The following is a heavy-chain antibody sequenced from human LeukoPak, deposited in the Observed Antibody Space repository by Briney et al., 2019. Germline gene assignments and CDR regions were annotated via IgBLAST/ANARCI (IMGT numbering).Heavy chain of an antibody. J-gene: IGHJ4*02. V-gene: IGHV3-7*01. CDR2: INQDGGDK. CDR3: AKGSILAAGILDY. D-gene: IGHD6-13*01. CDR1: GFTFSSYN. Sequence: PGGSLRLSCAASGFTFSSYNMNWVRQAPGKGLEWVANINQDGGDKRYVDSVKGRFTISRDNAKNSLYLQMNSLRAEDTAVYYCAKGSILAAGILDYWGQGTPVTVSS.